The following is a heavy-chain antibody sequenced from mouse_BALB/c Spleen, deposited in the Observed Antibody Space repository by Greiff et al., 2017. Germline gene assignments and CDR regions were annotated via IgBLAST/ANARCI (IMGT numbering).Heavy chain of an antibody. J-gene: IGHJ3*01. Sequence: EVQLVESGGGLVKPGGSLKLSCAASGFAFSSYDMSWVRQTPEKRLEWVAYISSGGGSTYYPDTVKGRFTISRDNAKNTLYLQMSSLKSEDTAMYYCARGSSFAYWGHGTLVTVSA. V-gene: IGHV5-12-1*01. CDR1: GFAFSSYD. CDR3: ARGSSFAY. CDR2: ISSGGGST. D-gene: IGHD1-1*01.